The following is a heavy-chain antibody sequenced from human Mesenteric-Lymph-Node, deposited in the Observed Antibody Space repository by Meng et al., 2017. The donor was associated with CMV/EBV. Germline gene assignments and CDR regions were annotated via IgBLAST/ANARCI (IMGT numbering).Heavy chain of an antibody. J-gene: IGHJ5*02. V-gene: IGHV4-61*03. Sequence: SETLSLTCTVSGGSVSSGSYYWSWIRQAPGKGLEWIGHVYFTGTTNYNPSLKSRVTISLDTSKNHFSLELSSVTAADTAVYYCARGGSWFDPWGQGTLVTVSS. CDR2: VYFTGTT. CDR3: ARGGSWFDP. CDR1: GGSVSSGSYY.